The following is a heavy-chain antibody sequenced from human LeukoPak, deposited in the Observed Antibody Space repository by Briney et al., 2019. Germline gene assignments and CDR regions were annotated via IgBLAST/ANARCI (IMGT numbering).Heavy chain of an antibody. CDR2: ISGNGDTT. V-gene: IGHV3-23*01. CDR3: ARDIAVAGTDPSYDY. CDR1: GFTFSSYG. Sequence: GGSLRLSCAASGFTFSSYGMSWVRQAPGKGLEWVSAISGNGDTTYYADSLKGRFTISRDNAKNSLYLQMNSLRAEDTAVYYCARDIAVAGTDPSYDYWGQGTLVTVSS. D-gene: IGHD6-19*01. J-gene: IGHJ4*02.